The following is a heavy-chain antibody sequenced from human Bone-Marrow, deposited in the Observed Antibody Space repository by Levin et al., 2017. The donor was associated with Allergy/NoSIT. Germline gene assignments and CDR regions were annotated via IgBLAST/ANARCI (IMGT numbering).Heavy chain of an antibody. Sequence: SETLSLTCAVYGGSFTTYYWIRQSPGKGLEWIGEIDDRGRTNFNPSLKSRITMSIDMSKNQFSLRLSSVTAADTAIYFCASRKGKYCSSTTCYNDVEKDYWGQGTLVTVSS. V-gene: IGHV4-34*01. J-gene: IGHJ4*02. CDR2: IDDRGRT. CDR3: ASRKGKYCSSTTCYNDVEKDY. D-gene: IGHD2-2*02. CDR1: GGSFTTYY.